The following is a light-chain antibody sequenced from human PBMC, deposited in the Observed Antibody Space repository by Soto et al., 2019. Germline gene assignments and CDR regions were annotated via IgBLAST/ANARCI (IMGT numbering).Light chain of an antibody. V-gene: IGLV1-51*02. J-gene: IGLJ1*01. CDR1: SSNLGINF. CDR3: ATWDGSLSVGV. Sequence: QSVLTQPPSVSAAPEQKVTISCSGGSSNLGINFVSWYQQFPGGVPKLLIYENNKRPSGIPDRFSGAKSGTSATLDITGPQAGDEADYYCATWDGSLSVGVFGGGTKLTVL. CDR2: ENN.